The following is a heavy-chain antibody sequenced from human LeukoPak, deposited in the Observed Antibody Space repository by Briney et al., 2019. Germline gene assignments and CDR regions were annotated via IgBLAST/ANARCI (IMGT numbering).Heavy chain of an antibody. Sequence: SETLSLTCSVSGGFISSYYWSWIRQPPGKGLEGIGYICYSGSTNYNPSLKSRVTISVDTSKNQFSLKLSSVTAADTAVYYCARDQGPDEYSSSWLPAGYGMDVWGQGTTVTVSS. CDR3: ARDQGPDEYSSSWLPAGYGMDV. CDR1: GGFISSYY. V-gene: IGHV4-59*01. D-gene: IGHD6-13*01. J-gene: IGHJ6*02. CDR2: ICYSGST.